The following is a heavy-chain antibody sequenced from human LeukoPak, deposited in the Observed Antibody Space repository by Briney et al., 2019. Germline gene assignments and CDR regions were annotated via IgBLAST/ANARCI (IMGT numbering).Heavy chain of an antibody. J-gene: IGHJ4*02. V-gene: IGHV3-23*01. D-gene: IGHD6-13*01. CDR1: GFTFSSYA. Sequence: GGSLRLSCAASGFTFSSYAMSWVRQAPEKGLEWVSAISGSGGSTYYADSVKGRFTISRDNSKNTLYLQMNSLRAEDTAVYYCAKGTGGIAAAPLKPDYWGQGTLVTVSS. CDR3: AKGTGGIAAAPLKPDY. CDR2: ISGSGGST.